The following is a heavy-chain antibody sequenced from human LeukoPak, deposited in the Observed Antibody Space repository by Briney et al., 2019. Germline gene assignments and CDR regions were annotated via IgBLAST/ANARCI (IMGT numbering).Heavy chain of an antibody. V-gene: IGHV3-15*01. Sequence: AGGSLRLSCAASGFTFSNAWMTWVRQTPGKGLEWVGRIKSKTDGGTTDYAAPVKGRFTISRDDSQNTLYLQMNSLKTDDTALYYCTTRVRYCGGDCYPLDYWGQGTLVTVSS. CDR2: IKSKTDGGTT. D-gene: IGHD2-21*02. CDR3: TTRVRYCGGDCYPLDY. J-gene: IGHJ4*02. CDR1: GFTFSNAW.